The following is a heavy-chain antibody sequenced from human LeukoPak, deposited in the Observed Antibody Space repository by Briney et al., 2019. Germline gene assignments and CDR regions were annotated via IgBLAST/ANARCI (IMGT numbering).Heavy chain of an antibody. CDR1: GYNFTGYY. Sequence: ASVKVSCKASGYNFTGYYIHWVRQAPGQGLEWMGWINPNSGGTNYAQKLQGRVTMTTDTSTSTAYMELRSLRSDDTAVYYCARAAAGIAVADPLEYWGQGTLVTVSS. D-gene: IGHD6-19*01. CDR2: INPNSGGT. CDR3: ARAAAGIAVADPLEY. J-gene: IGHJ4*02. V-gene: IGHV1-2*02.